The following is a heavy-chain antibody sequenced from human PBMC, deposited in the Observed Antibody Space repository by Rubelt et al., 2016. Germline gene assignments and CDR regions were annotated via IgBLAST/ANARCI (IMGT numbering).Heavy chain of an antibody. D-gene: IGHD3-22*01. CDR3: ARFNRGYAGNGYYCFDY. V-gene: IGHV4-39*07. CDR1: GGSISSSSYY. Sequence: QLLLQESGPGLVKPSETLSLTCTVSGGSISSSSYYWGWVRQPPGKGLEWIGNIFHSGNTYYNQSLKSGVTISVDTSKNWFSRQLTLGTAADTAIYYCARFNRGYAGNGYYCFDYWGRGTLVTVSS. CDR2: IFHSGNT. J-gene: IGHJ4*02.